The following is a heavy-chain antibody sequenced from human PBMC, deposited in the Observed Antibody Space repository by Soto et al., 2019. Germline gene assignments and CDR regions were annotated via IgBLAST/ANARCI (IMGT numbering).Heavy chain of an antibody. CDR1: GGTFSSYA. J-gene: IGHJ3*02. CDR2: IIPIFGTA. D-gene: IGHD3-22*01. CDR3: ARDRTYDYDSSGYSHDAFDI. Sequence: QVQLVQSGAEVKKPGSSVKVSCKASGGTFSSYAISWVRQAPGQGLEWMGGIIPIFGTANYAQKFQGRVTTTADEYTSTAYMELSSLRAEDTAVYYCARDRTYDYDSSGYSHDAFDIWGQGTMVTVSS. V-gene: IGHV1-69*01.